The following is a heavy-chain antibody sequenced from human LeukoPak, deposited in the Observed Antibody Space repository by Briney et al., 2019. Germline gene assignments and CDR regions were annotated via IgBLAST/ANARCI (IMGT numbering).Heavy chain of an antibody. CDR2: ISSSSSYI. J-gene: IGHJ3*02. CDR3: ARGGDYWEAAFDI. D-gene: IGHD2-21*02. V-gene: IGHV3-21*01. Sequence: GGSLRLSCAASGFTFSSYSMNWVRQAPGKWLEWVSSISSSSSYIYYADSVKGRFTISRDNAKNSLYLQMNSLRAEDTAVYYCARGGDYWEAAFDIWGQGTMVTVSS. CDR1: GFTFSSYS.